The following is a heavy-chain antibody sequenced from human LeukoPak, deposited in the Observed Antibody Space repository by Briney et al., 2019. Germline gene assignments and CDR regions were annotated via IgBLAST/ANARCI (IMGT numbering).Heavy chain of an antibody. Sequence: HPGGSLRLSCSASGSTFSSFAMHWVRQPPGKGLKSASAISADGSSTYYADSVKGRFTISRDNSKNSLYLQMSSLRVEDTAVYYCVREGSVNTFDIWGQGTVVTVSS. CDR2: ISADGSST. CDR1: GSTFSSFA. D-gene: IGHD2-15*01. V-gene: IGHV3-64D*09. CDR3: VREGSVNTFDI. J-gene: IGHJ3*02.